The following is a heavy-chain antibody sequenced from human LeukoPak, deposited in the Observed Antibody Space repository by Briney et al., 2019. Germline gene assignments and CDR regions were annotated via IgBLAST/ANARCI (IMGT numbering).Heavy chain of an antibody. D-gene: IGHD3-10*01. CDR3: ATLLWFGESAA. J-gene: IGHJ5*02. CDR2: ISYDGSNK. Sequence: PGGSLRLSCAASGFTFSSYGMHWVRQAPGKGLEWVAVISYDGSNKYYADSVKGRFTISRDNSKNTLYLQMNSLRAEDTAVYYCATLLWFGESAAWGQGTLVTVSS. CDR1: GFTFSSYG. V-gene: IGHV3-30*03.